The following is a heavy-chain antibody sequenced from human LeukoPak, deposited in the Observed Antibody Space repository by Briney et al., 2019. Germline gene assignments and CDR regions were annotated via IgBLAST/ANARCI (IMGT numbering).Heavy chain of an antibody. D-gene: IGHD5-24*01. CDR3: ARGDGYIFFDY. Sequence: GGSLRLSCAASGFSVTNNYMSWVRQAPGKGLEWVSVFYVGGATYYADSVKGRFTISRDNSENTLYLQMNSLRAEDTAVYYCARGDGYIFFDYWGQGTLVTVSS. CDR1: GFSVTNNY. CDR2: FYVGGAT. J-gene: IGHJ4*02. V-gene: IGHV3-53*01.